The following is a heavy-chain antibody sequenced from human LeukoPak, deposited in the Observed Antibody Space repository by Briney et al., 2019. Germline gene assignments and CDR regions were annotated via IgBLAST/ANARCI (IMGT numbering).Heavy chain of an antibody. CDR2: ISSSSSNI. J-gene: IGHJ4*02. CDR3: ARGGRLLWFGESIDY. D-gene: IGHD3-10*01. V-gene: IGHV3-21*01. CDR1: GFTFSSYS. Sequence: GGSLRLSCAASGFTFSSYSMNWVRQAPGKGLEWVSSISSSSSNIYYADSEKGRFTISRDNAKNSLYLQMNSLRVEDTAVYYCARGGRLLWFGESIDYWGQGTLVTVSS.